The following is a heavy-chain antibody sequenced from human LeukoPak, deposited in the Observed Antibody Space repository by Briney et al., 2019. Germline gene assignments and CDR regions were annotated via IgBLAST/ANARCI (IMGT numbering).Heavy chain of an antibody. CDR2: ISGSGGST. CDR3: AKDLDAYQSAFDV. Sequence: GESLKISCAASGFTFSNYAMSWVRQAPGKGLEWVSAISGSGGSTYYADSVKGRFTISRDNSKNTPYLQMNSLRAEDTAVYYCAKDLDAYQSAFDVWGQGTMVTVSS. J-gene: IGHJ3*01. CDR1: GFTFSNYA. D-gene: IGHD2-2*01. V-gene: IGHV3-23*01.